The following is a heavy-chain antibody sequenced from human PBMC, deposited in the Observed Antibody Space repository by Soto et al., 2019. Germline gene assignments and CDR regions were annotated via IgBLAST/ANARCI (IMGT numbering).Heavy chain of an antibody. CDR3: ERLGFPGAIYFDS. CDR2: IYPGDSET. J-gene: IGHJ4*02. Sequence: GEXRRISCKGSECNFSAFWIGWVRQMPGKGLEWMGIIYPGDSETKYSPDFEGQVTISADRSTNTAYLQWRSLRASDTAMYYCERLGFPGAIYFDSWGLGTLVTVSS. CDR1: ECNFSAFW. V-gene: IGHV5-51*01.